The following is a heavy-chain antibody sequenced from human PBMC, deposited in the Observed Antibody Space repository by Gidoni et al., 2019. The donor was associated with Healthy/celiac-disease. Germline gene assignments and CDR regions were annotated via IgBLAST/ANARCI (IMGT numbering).Heavy chain of an antibody. J-gene: IGHJ5*02. Sequence: EVQLLESGGGLVQPGGSLRLSCAASGFTFSSSAMSWVRQAPGKGLEWVSAISGSGGSTYYADSVKGRFTISRDNSKNTLYLQMNNLRAEDTAVYYCAKLGRGPKIYDIWSGSMSWFDPWGQGTLVTVSS. V-gene: IGHV3-23*01. CDR2: ISGSGGST. CDR1: GFTFSSSA. CDR3: AKLGRGPKIYDIWSGSMSWFDP. D-gene: IGHD3-3*01.